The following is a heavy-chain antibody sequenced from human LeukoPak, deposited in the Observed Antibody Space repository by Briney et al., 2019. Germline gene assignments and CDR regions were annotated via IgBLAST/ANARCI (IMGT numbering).Heavy chain of an antibody. CDR3: AKDFEYCGLDYYYFGMDV. CDR2: ISGSGGGT. J-gene: IGHJ6*04. V-gene: IGHV3-23*01. CDR1: GFTFSSYA. D-gene: IGHD2-8*02. Sequence: GGSLRLSCAASGFTFSSYAMSCVPQAPGKGLEWVSAISGSGGGTYYADSVKGRFTISRDNSKNTLYLQMNSLRAEDTAVYYCAKDFEYCGLDYYYFGMDVWRKGTTVTVSS.